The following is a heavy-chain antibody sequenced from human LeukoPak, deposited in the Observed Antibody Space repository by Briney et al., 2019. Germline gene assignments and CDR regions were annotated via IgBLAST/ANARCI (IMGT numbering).Heavy chain of an antibody. CDR1: GFTFSSYA. Sequence: GGSLRLSCAASGFTFSSYAMNWVRQAPGKGLEWVSAISYTGGSTYYADSVKGRFTISRDNPKNTLYLQMNSLRAEDTAVYYCAKVGYSYGLGYFDYWGQGILVTVSS. J-gene: IGHJ4*02. D-gene: IGHD5-18*01. CDR3: AKVGYSYGLGYFDY. V-gene: IGHV3-23*01. CDR2: ISYTGGST.